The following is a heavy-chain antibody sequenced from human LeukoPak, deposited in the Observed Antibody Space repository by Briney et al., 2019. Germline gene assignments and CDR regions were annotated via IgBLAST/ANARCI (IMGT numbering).Heavy chain of an antibody. CDR3: ARGVVGASYYYYYYMDV. Sequence: ASVKVSCKASGYTFIDYYIHWVRQAPGQGLEWMGWISPNSGNTGYAQKFQGRVTITRNTSISTAYMELSSLRSEDTAVYYCARGVVGASYYYYYYMDVWGKGTTVTVSS. D-gene: IGHD1-26*01. V-gene: IGHV1-8*03. CDR2: ISPNSGNT. CDR1: GYTFIDYY. J-gene: IGHJ6*03.